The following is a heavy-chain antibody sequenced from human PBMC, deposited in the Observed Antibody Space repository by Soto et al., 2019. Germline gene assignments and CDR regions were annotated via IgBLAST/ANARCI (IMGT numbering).Heavy chain of an antibody. CDR3: ARSIVTTSDNRSYYYYYSYMDV. V-gene: IGHV5-51*01. CDR1: GYSFTSYW. D-gene: IGHD4-4*01. J-gene: IGHJ6*03. Sequence: GESLKISCKGSGYSFTSYWIGWVRQMPGKGLEWMGIIYPGDSDTRYSPSFQGQVTISADKSISTAYLQWSSLKASDTAMYYCARSIVTTSDNRSYYYYYSYMDVWGKGTTVTVSS. CDR2: IYPGDSDT.